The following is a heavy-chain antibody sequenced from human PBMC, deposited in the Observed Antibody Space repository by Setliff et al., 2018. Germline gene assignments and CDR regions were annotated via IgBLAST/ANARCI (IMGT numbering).Heavy chain of an antibody. V-gene: IGHV4-59*11. Sequence: SETLSLTCAVYGGSFSSHYWSWIRQPPGKGLEWIGSIYYSGSTNYNPSLKSRVTISVDTSKNQFSLKLSSVTAADTAVYYCARGLSRGGYWGQGTLVTVSS. CDR2: IYYSGST. CDR1: GGSFSSHY. J-gene: IGHJ4*02. CDR3: ARGLSRGGY. D-gene: IGHD3-10*01.